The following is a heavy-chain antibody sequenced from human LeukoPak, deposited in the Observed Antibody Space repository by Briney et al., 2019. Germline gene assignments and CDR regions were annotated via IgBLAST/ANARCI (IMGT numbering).Heavy chain of an antibody. V-gene: IGHV3-7*01. Sequence: GGSLRLSCAASGFTFSSYWMSWVRQAPGKGLEWVANIKQDGSEKYYVDSVKGRFTISRDNAKNSLYLQMNSLRAEDTAVYYCARVGTIFGVVQRPLFDYWGQEPWSPSPQ. D-gene: IGHD3-3*01. CDR3: ARVGTIFGVVQRPLFDY. J-gene: IGHJ4*01. CDR1: GFTFSSYW. CDR2: IKQDGSEK.